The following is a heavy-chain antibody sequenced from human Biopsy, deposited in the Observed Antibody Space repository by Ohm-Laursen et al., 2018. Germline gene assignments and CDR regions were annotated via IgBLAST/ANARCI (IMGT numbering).Heavy chain of an antibody. J-gene: IGHJ6*02. V-gene: IGHV4-34*01. Sequence: TLSLTCAVYGESFNGYYWSWIRQTPGKGLEWIGEINHSGRTNYNPSLKSRVTISVDTSKNLFSLKVRSVTAADTAVYYCVRGVDYYDPYHYYALDVWGQGTTVTVS. CDR2: INHSGRT. CDR1: GESFNGYY. D-gene: IGHD3-22*01. CDR3: VRGVDYYDPYHYYALDV.